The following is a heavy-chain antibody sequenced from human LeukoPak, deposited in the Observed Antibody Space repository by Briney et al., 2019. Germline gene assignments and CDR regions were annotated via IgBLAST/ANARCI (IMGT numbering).Heavy chain of an antibody. CDR1: GFTFDDYD. Sequence: GRSLRLSCAASGFTFDDYDMHWVRQAPGKGLEWVSGISWNSGSIGYADFVKGRFTIFRDNAKNSLYLHMNSLRAEDTALYYCAKDIGAYSSGRTGFDYWGQGTLVTVSS. CDR3: AKDIGAYSSGRTGFDY. V-gene: IGHV3-9*01. J-gene: IGHJ4*02. D-gene: IGHD6-19*01. CDR2: ISWNSGSI.